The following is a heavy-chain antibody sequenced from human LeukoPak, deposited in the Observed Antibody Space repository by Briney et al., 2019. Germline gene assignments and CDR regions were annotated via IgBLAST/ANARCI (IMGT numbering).Heavy chain of an antibody. CDR1: GGSFSGYY. CDR3: ARSIPRDYYFDY. D-gene: IGHD2-21*01. V-gene: IGHV4-34*01. J-gene: IGHJ4*02. Sequence: SETLSLTCAVYGGSFSGYYWSWIRQPPGKGLEWIGEINHSGSTNYNPSLKSRVTISVDTSKNQFSLKLSSETAADTAVYYCARSIPRDYYFDYWGQGTLVTVSS. CDR2: INHSGST.